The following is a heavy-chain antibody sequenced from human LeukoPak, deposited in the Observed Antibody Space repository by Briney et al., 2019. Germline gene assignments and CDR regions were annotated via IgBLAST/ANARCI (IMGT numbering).Heavy chain of an antibody. CDR2: INPNTGGT. J-gene: IGHJ6*02. CDR1: GYTFIGYY. V-gene: IGHV1-2*04. Sequence: GASVKVSCKASGYTFIGYYIHWIRQAPGQGLEWMGRINPNTGGTNYAQKFQGWVTMTRDTSISTAYMELSRLRSDDTAVYYCAASYYYDSSKGYYYYYGMDVWGQGTTVTVSS. CDR3: AASYYYDSSKGYYYYYGMDV. D-gene: IGHD3-22*01.